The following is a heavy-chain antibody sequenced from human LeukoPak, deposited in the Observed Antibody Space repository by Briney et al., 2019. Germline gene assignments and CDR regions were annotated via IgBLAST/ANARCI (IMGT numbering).Heavy chain of an antibody. J-gene: IGHJ4*02. Sequence: SETLSLTCAVYGGSSSGYYWSWIRQPPGKGLEWIGEINHSGSTNYNPSLKSRVTISVDTSKNQFSLKLSSVTAADTAVYYCARESHYYDSSGYSPFLYYWGQGTLVTVSS. CDR3: ARESHYYDSSGYSPFLYY. CDR2: INHSGST. D-gene: IGHD3-22*01. V-gene: IGHV4-34*01. CDR1: GGSSSGYY.